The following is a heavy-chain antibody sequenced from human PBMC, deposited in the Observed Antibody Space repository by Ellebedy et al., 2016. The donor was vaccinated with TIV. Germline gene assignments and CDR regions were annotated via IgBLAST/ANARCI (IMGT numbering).Heavy chain of an antibody. CDR3: AKDIYCSSGNCYDGFDY. J-gene: IGHJ4*02. Sequence: GGSLRLXCAASGFTFDDYAMHWVRQVPGKGLEWVSGISWNSGRTGYADSVRGRFTISRDNAKNSLYLRMNSLRAEDTAVYYCAKDIYCSSGNCYDGFDYWGQGTLVAVSS. V-gene: IGHV3-9*01. CDR1: GFTFDDYA. CDR2: ISWNSGRT. D-gene: IGHD2-15*01.